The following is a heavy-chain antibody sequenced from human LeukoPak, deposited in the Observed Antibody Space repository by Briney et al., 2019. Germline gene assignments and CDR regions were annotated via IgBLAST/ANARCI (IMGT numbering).Heavy chain of an antibody. D-gene: IGHD4-17*01. CDR1: GFTFSSYA. CDR3: ALREVYGDYIDY. Sequence: PGGSLRLSCAASGFTFSSYAMSRVRQAPGRGLEWVCISGSGGSTYNADSVKGRFTISRDNSKNTLYLQMNSLRAEDTALYYCALREVYGDYIDYWGQGTLVTVSS. CDR2: ISGSGGST. J-gene: IGHJ4*02. V-gene: IGHV3-23*01.